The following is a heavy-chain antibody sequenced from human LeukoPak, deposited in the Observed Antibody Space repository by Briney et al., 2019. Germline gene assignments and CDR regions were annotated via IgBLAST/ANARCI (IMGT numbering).Heavy chain of an antibody. CDR3: AKGLSACGSGSYSHLDAFDM. D-gene: IGHD3-10*01. Sequence: GGSLRLSCAASGFTVRGNYMSWVRQAPGQGLEWVSVIYSDVNTFYADSVKGRFTISRDNTKNTMYLNMNSLKADDTGVYYSAKGLSACGSGSYSHLDAFDMWGQGTMVTVSS. J-gene: IGHJ3*02. CDR1: GFTVRGNY. CDR2: IYSDVNT. V-gene: IGHV3-53*01.